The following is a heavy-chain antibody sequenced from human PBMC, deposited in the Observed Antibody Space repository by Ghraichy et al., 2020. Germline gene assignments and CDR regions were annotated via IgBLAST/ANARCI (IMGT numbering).Heavy chain of an antibody. Sequence: GSLRLSCAASGFTFSSYGMHWVRQAPGKGLEWVAVIWYDGSNKYYADSVKGRFTISRDNSKNTLYLQMNSLRAEDTAVYYCAGHKGGYSVYAPFDYWGQGTLVTVSS. CDR3: AGHKGGYSVYAPFDY. J-gene: IGHJ4*02. CDR1: GFTFSSYG. CDR2: IWYDGSNK. D-gene: IGHD5/OR15-5a*01. V-gene: IGHV3-33*01.